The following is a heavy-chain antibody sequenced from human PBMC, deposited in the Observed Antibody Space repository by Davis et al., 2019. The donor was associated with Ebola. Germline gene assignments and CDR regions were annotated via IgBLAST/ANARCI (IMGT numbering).Heavy chain of an antibody. V-gene: IGHV3-33*01. J-gene: IGHJ5*02. CDR3: ARGATTVTDWFDP. D-gene: IGHD4-11*01. Sequence: GESLKISCAASGFTFSSFGMHWVRQAPGKGLQWLALIYYNGNDKFYADSVKGRFTISRDNSRNTVFLQMNSLRAEDTAVYFCARGATTVTDWFDPWGQGTLVTVSS. CDR1: GFTFSSFG. CDR2: IYYNGNDK.